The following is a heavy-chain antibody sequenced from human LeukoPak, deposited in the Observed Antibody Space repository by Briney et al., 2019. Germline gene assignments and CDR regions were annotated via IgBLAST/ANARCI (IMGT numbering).Heavy chain of an antibody. V-gene: IGHV1-18*01. J-gene: IGHJ5*02. CDR1: GYTFTSYG. Sequence: ASVKVSCKASGYTFTSYGISWVRQAPGQGLEWMGWISAYNGNTNYAQKLQGRVTMTTDTSTSTAYMELRSLRSDDTAVCYCARVPFDEVDGSGSSPSNWFDPWGQGTLVTVSS. CDR2: ISAYNGNT. CDR3: ARVPFDEVDGSGSSPSNWFDP. D-gene: IGHD3-10*01.